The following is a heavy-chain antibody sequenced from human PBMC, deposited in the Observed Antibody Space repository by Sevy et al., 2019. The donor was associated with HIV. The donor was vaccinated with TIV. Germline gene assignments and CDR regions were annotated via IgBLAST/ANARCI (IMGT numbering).Heavy chain of an antibody. CDR2: IFYSSNT. V-gene: IGHV4-61*08. Sequence: SETLSLTCTVSGASVSSAGHYWSWIRQPPGKGLEWIGYIFYSSNTNYNPSLKSRVTISVDTSKSQVSLQLTSVTAADTVVYYCARYCSSTSCSDYYAMDVWGPGTTVTVSS. CDR1: GASVSSAGHY. D-gene: IGHD2-2*01. CDR3: ARYCSSTSCSDYYAMDV. J-gene: IGHJ6*02.